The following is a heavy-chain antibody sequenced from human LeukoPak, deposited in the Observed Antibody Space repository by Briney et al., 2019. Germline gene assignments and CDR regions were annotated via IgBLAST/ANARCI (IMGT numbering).Heavy chain of an antibody. J-gene: IGHJ5*02. D-gene: IGHD3-3*01. CDR1: GGSFSGYH. Sequence: PSETLSLTCAVYGGSFSGYHWSWIRQPPGKGLEWIGDIYDSGDTNYNPSLKGRVTISIDTSKKQFFLSLTSVTAADTAMYYCARGGYDFWSGYYSNWFDPWGQGTLVTVSS. CDR2: IYDSGDT. CDR3: ARGGYDFWSGYYSNWFDP. V-gene: IGHV4-34*01.